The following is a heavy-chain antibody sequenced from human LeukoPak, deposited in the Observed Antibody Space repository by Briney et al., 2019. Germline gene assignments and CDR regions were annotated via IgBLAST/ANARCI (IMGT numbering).Heavy chain of an antibody. J-gene: IGHJ4*02. CDR1: GFTFSSYE. V-gene: IGHV3-48*03. CDR3: ARDLDDSSGYQPDY. Sequence: PGGSLRLSCAASGFTFSSYEMNWVRQAPGKGLEWVSYISSSGSTIYYADSVKGRFTISRDNAKNSLYLQMNSLRAEDTAVYYCARDLDDSSGYQPDYWGQGTLVTVSS. D-gene: IGHD3-22*01. CDR2: ISSSGSTI.